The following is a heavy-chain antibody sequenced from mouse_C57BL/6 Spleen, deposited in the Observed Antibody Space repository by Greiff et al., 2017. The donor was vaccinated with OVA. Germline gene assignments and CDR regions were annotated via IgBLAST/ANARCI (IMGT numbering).Heavy chain of an antibody. V-gene: IGHV1-20*01. J-gene: IGHJ4*01. CDR3: ARQYYYGSTLYAMDY. D-gene: IGHD1-1*01. Sequence: VQLQQSGPELVKPGDSVKISCKASGYSFTGYFMNWVMQSHGKSLEWIGRINPYNGDTFYNQKFKGKATLTVDKSSSTAHMELRSLTSEDSAVYYCARQYYYGSTLYAMDYWGQGTSVPVSS. CDR2: INPYNGDT. CDR1: GYSFTGYF.